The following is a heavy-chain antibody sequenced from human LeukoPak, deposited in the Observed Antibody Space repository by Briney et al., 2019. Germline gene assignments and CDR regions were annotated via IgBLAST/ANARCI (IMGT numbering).Heavy chain of an antibody. CDR1: GFTVSGNY. Sequence: GGSLRLSCAASGFTVSGNYMSWVRQAPGKGLEWVSVIYSGGSTYYADSVKGRFTISRDNSKNTLYLQMNSLRAEGTAVYYCARGSYSHYYYGMDVWGQGTTVTVSS. CDR3: ARGSYSHYYYGMDV. V-gene: IGHV3-53*01. D-gene: IGHD1-26*01. CDR2: IYSGGST. J-gene: IGHJ6*02.